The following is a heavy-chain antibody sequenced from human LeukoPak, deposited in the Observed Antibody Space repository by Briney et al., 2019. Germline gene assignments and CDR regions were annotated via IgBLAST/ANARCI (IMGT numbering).Heavy chain of an antibody. J-gene: IGHJ4*02. CDR1: SGSISSSSYY. Sequence: PSETLSLTCIVSSGSISSSSYYWGWIRQPPGKGLEWIGSIYYSGSTYYNPSLKSRVTISVDTSKNQFSLKLSSVTAADTAVYYCAGHPGLAATDCWGQGTLVTVSS. CDR2: IYYSGST. V-gene: IGHV4-39*01. D-gene: IGHD6-13*01. CDR3: AGHPGLAATDC.